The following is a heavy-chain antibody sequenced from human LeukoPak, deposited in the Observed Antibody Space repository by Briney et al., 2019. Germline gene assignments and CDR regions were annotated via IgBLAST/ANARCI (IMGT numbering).Heavy chain of an antibody. CDR3: ARHAYTWSDYYGSSGEVPGAFDI. J-gene: IGHJ3*02. CDR1: GGSLSSYY. Sequence: SETLSLTCTVSGGSLSSYYCSWIRQPPGKGLEWIGYIYYRGSTNYNPSLRSRVTISVDTSRNQFSLRLSSVTAADTAVYYCARHAYTWSDYYGSSGEVPGAFDIWGHGTMVTVSS. V-gene: IGHV4-59*08. D-gene: IGHD1-26*01. CDR2: IYYRGST.